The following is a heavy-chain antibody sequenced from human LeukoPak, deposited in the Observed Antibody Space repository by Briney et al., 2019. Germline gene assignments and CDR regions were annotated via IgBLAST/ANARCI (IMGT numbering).Heavy chain of an antibody. J-gene: IGHJ6*03. CDR2: IYTSGST. Sequence: SETLSLTCTVSGGSISSYYWGWIRQPAGKGLEWIGRIYTSGSTNYNPSLKSRVTMSVDTSKNQFSLKLSSVTAADTAVYYCAREDYCGGDCKYYYYYYYMDVWGKGTTVTVSS. V-gene: IGHV4-4*07. D-gene: IGHD2-21*02. CDR3: AREDYCGGDCKYYYYYYYMDV. CDR1: GGSISSYY.